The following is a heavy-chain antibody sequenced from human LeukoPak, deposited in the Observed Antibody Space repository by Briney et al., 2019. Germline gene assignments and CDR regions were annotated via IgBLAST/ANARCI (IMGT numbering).Heavy chain of an antibody. D-gene: IGHD3-10*01. J-gene: IGHJ4*02. CDR2: IWYDGSNK. Sequence: PGGSLRLSCAASGFTFSSYGMHWVRQAPGKGLEWVAVIWYDGSNKYYADSVKGRFTISRDNSKNTLYLQMNSLRAEDTAVYHCARSTVIRGVTPYFDYWGQGTLVTVSS. CDR3: ARSTVIRGVTPYFDY. V-gene: IGHV3-33*01. CDR1: GFTFSSYG.